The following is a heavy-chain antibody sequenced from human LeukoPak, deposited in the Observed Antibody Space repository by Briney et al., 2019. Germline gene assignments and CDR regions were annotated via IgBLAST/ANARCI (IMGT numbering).Heavy chain of an antibody. D-gene: IGHD3-3*01. CDR3: ARGNEVYYDFWSGSYFDY. V-gene: IGHV4-59*11. CDR1: GGSISSHY. J-gene: IGHJ4*02. Sequence: PSETLSLTCTVSGGSISSHYWSWIRQPPGEGLEWIGYIYYSGSTNYNPSLKSRVTISVDTSKNQFSLKLSSVTAADTAVYYCARGNEVYYDFWSGSYFDYWGQGTLVTVSS. CDR2: IYYSGST.